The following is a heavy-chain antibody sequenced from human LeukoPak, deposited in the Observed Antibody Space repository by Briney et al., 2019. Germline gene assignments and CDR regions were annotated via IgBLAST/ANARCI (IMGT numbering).Heavy chain of an antibody. D-gene: IGHD6-6*01. CDR1: GGSISSSGYY. Sequence: SETVSLTCTVSGGSISSSGYYWGWIRQTPGKGLEWIGSIYYSGSTYYNPSLKSRVTISVDTSKTQFSLKLTSVTAADTAVYYCARSGSSSSRSFGYWGQGTLVTVSS. CDR2: IYYSGST. V-gene: IGHV4-39*01. J-gene: IGHJ4*02. CDR3: ARSGSSSSRSFGY.